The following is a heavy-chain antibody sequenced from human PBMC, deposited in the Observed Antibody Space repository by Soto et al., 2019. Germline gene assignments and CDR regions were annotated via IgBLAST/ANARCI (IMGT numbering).Heavy chain of an antibody. V-gene: IGHV4-39*01. Sequence: SDSLYTTSIFSGTAISISTYYRRCNRQPPGKGLEWIGSIYYSGSTYYNPSLKSRVTISVDTSRIHFSLKLISVTAADTAVYYCARQSYDSSDYFDYWGQGTLVTVSS. CDR3: ARQSYDSSDYFDY. J-gene: IGHJ4*02. D-gene: IGHD3-22*01. CDR1: GTAISISTYY. CDR2: IYYSGST.